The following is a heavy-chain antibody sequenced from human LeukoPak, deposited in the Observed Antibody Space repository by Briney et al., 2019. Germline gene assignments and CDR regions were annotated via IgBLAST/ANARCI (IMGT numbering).Heavy chain of an antibody. CDR1: GGSISSGGYY. D-gene: IGHD3-3*01. CDR3: ARGATTVFTIFGVVTQHNWFDP. Sequence: SQTLSLTCTVSGGSISSGGYYWSWIRQHPGKGLEWIGYIYYSGSTYYNPSLKSRVTISVDTSKNQFSLKLSSVTAADTAVYYCARGATTVFTIFGVVTQHNWFDPWGQGTLVTVSS. V-gene: IGHV4-31*03. CDR2: IYYSGST. J-gene: IGHJ5*02.